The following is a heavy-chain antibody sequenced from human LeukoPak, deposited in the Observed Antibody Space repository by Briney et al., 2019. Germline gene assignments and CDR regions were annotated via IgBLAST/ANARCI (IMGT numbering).Heavy chain of an antibody. CDR2: IKPDGTTK. CDR1: GFPSSSYS. Sequence: RPGGSLRLSCAASGFPSSSYSMTWVRQAPGKGLEWVANIKPDGTTKFYVDSVKGRFTISRDNALNSLYLQMNSLRAEDTAIYYCARSIPYGTTWYGRSDYWGQGTLVTVSS. J-gene: IGHJ4*02. CDR3: ARSIPYGTTWYGRSDY. D-gene: IGHD6-13*01. V-gene: IGHV3-7*03.